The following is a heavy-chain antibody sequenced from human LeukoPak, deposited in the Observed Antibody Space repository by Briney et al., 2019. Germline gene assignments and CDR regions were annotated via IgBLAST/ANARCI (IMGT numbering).Heavy chain of an antibody. Sequence: SETLSLTCTVSGGSISSYYWSWIRQPPGKGLEWIGYIYYSGSTNYNPSLKSRVTISVDTSKNQFSLKLSSVTAADTAVYYCARHPQKEWELLHLDYWGEGTLVTVSS. CDR1: GGSISSYY. V-gene: IGHV4-59*08. J-gene: IGHJ4*02. D-gene: IGHD1-26*01. CDR2: IYYSGST. CDR3: ARHPQKEWELLHLDY.